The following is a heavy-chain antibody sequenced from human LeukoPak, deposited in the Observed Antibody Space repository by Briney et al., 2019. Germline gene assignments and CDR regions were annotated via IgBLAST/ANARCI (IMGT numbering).Heavy chain of an antibody. CDR2: IYYSGST. J-gene: IGHJ3*02. CDR1: GGSISSYY. Sequence: SETLSLTCTVSGGSISSYYWSWIRQPPGKGLEWIGYIYYSGSTNYNPSLKGRVTISVDTSKNQFSLKLSSVTAADTAVYYCARDRGDYYDSSGYLIDAFDIWGQGTMVTVSS. V-gene: IGHV4-59*01. D-gene: IGHD3-22*01. CDR3: ARDRGDYYDSSGYLIDAFDI.